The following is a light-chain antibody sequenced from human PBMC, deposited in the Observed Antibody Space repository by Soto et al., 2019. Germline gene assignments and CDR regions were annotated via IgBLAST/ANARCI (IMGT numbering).Light chain of an antibody. CDR2: DAY. V-gene: IGKV3-11*01. CDR1: QSFRGL. J-gene: IGKJ3*01. CDR3: QHYGNSPPSVT. Sequence: EVVLTQSPVTLSLSPGERATLSCRASQSFRGLLAWYQQKPGQAPRLLIYDAYNRATGIPPRFSGSGSGTDFTLTISSLEPEDSAVYYCQHYGNSPPSVTFGPGTKVDIK.